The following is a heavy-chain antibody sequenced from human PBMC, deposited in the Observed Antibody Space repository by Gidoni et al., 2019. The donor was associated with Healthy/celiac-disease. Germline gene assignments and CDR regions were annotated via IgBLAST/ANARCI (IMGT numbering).Heavy chain of an antibody. J-gene: IGHJ4*02. Sequence: EVQLVESGGGLVKPGGSLRLSCAASRFTFRRYSMNWVRRAPGKGLEWVASISSSSSYIYYAGSVKGRFTISRDNAKNSRYLQMNSLRAEDTAVYYCARDSRGHYDILTGWGSSRRYFDYWGQGTLVTVSS. V-gene: IGHV3-21*01. CDR3: ARDSRGHYDILTGWGSSRRYFDY. CDR1: RFTFRRYS. D-gene: IGHD3-9*01. CDR2: ISSSSSYI.